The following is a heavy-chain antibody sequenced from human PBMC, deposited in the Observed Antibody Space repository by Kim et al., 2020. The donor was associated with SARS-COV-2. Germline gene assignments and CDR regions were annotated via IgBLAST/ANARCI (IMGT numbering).Heavy chain of an antibody. CDR2: IYYSGST. V-gene: IGHV4-59*01. J-gene: IGHJ6*02. CDR1: GGSISNYY. Sequence: SETLSLTCTVSGGSISNYYWSWIRQPPGKGLEWIGYIYYSGSTNYNPSLESRVTISVDTSKKQFSLKLSSVTAADTAVYYCARDLGGSQQYYYYYYYGLDVWGQGTTVTVSS. D-gene: IGHD1-26*01. CDR3: ARDLGGSQQYYYYYYYGLDV.